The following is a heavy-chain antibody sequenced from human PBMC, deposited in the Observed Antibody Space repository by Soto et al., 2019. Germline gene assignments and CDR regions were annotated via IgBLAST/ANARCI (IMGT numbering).Heavy chain of an antibody. D-gene: IGHD2-21*01. CDR2: IKSKAYGGTT. CDR3: PGPLGQIPEIYYFDY. Sequence: SLRLGRTASGVSVGDYAVSWFRQAPGKGLQWVGVIKSKAYGGTTEYAASVKGRVTISSDDYKSIDYLQMNSLKTEDTALYYCPGPLGQIPEIYYFDYWGQGTLVTVSS. J-gene: IGHJ4*02. V-gene: IGHV3-49*03. CDR1: GVSVGDYA.